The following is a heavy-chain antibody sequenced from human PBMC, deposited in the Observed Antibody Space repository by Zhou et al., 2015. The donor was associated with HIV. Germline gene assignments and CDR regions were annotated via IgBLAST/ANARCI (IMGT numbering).Heavy chain of an antibody. J-gene: IGHJ5*02. CDR1: GFTFSSYS. V-gene: IGHV3-15*01. Sequence: EVQLVESGGGLVKPGGSLRLSCAASGFTFSSYSMNWVRQAPGKGLEWVGRIKSKTDGGTTDYAAPVKGRFTISRDDSKNTLYLQMNSLKTEDTAVYYCTTSLTGNWFDPWGQGTLVTVSS. CDR3: TTSLTGNWFDP. CDR2: IKSKTDGGTT.